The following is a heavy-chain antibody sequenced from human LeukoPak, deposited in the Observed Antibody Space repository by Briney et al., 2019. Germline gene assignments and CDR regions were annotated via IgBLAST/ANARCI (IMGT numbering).Heavy chain of an antibody. J-gene: IGHJ3*02. CDR1: GYTFTSYD. CDR2: MNPNSGNT. D-gene: IGHD3-3*01. V-gene: IGHV1-8*01. Sequence: ASVKVSCKASGYTFTSYDINWMRQATGQGLEWMGWMNPNSGNTGYAQKFQGRVTMTRNTSISTAYMELSSLRSEDTAVYYCARVRARDFWSGYYTGTTTNAFDIWGQGTMVTVSS. CDR3: ARVRARDFWSGYYTGTTTNAFDI.